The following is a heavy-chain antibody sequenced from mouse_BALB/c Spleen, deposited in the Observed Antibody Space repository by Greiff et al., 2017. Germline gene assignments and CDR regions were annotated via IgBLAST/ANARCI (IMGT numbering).Heavy chain of an antibody. CDR2: ISSGGST. CDR3: ARDYGSSYPYFDY. J-gene: IGHJ2*01. V-gene: IGHV5-6-5*01. Sequence: EVKVVESGGGLVKPGGSLKLSCAASGFTFSSYAMSWVRQTPEKRLEWVASISSGGSTYYPDSVKGRFTISRDNARNILYLQMSSLRSEDTAMYYCARDYGSSYPYFDYWGQGTTLTVSS. D-gene: IGHD1-1*01. CDR1: GFTFSSYA.